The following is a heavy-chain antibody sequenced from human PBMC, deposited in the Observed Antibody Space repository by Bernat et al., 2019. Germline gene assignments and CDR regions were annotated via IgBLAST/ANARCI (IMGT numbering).Heavy chain of an antibody. V-gene: IGHV3-30*07. CDR3: ARDRMEQWLGHFDY. D-gene: IGHD6-19*01. CDR2: ISYDGSNK. J-gene: IGHJ4*02. Sequence: QVQLVESGGGVVQPGRSLRLSCAASGFTFSSYAMHWVRQAPGKGLEWVAVISYDGSNKYYADSVKGRFTISRDNSKNTLYLQMNSLRAEDTAVYYCARDRMEQWLGHFDYWGQGTLVTVSS. CDR1: GFTFSSYA.